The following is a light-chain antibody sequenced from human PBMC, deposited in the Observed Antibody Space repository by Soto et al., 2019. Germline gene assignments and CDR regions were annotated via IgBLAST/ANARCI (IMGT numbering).Light chain of an antibody. CDR2: DAS. Sequence: AIRMTQSPSSFSASTGDRVSITCRATQDIGTYLAWYQQIPGKAPKLLIYDASTLQTGVPDRFSGSGSGTDFTLTISSLQAEDVAVYYCQQYYSTPWTFGQGTKVDIK. CDR1: QDIGTY. CDR3: QQYYSTPWT. J-gene: IGKJ1*01. V-gene: IGKV1-8*01.